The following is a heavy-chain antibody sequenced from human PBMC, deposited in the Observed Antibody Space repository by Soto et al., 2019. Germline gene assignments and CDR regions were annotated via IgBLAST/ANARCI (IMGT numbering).Heavy chain of an antibody. V-gene: IGHV3-23*01. CDR2: ISGGGDNT. CDR3: AKVFFRLREMDV. CDR1: GFTFSSYA. D-gene: IGHD3-3*01. J-gene: IGHJ6*04. Sequence: EVQLSESGGGLVQPGGSLRLSCAASGFTFSSYAMSWVRQAPGKGLEWVSVISGGGDNTYYADAVKGQFTISRDNAETTMYLQMNSLRAEDTAVYYCAKVFFRLREMDVWGKGTTVTVSS.